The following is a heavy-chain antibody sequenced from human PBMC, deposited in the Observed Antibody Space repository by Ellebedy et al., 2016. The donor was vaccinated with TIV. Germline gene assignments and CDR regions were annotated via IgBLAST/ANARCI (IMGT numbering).Heavy chain of an antibody. Sequence: MPSETLSLTCTVSGASIKTYFWSWIRQPAGKGPEWIGRIYSPASTDYNPSLKSRVTMSADTSNNQFSLRLTSMTAADTAVYYCARDRLTYGSGNRPNYYGLDVWGQGTTVTVSS. CDR1: GASIKTYF. CDR2: IYSPAST. V-gene: IGHV4-4*07. J-gene: IGHJ6*02. D-gene: IGHD3-10*01. CDR3: ARDRLTYGSGNRPNYYGLDV.